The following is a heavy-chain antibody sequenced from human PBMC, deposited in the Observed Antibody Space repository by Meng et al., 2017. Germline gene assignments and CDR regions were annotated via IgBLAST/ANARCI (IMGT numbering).Heavy chain of an antibody. D-gene: IGHD2-2*01. Sequence: AEVKKPGSSVNVSCKAFGYLFTSYVMHWGRQAPGQRLEWMGWINAGNGNTKYSQKFQGRVTIIRGTSASTAYMELSSLRSEDTAVYYCAIEGDQLLFPYNWFDPWGQGTLVTVSS. CDR1: GYLFTSYV. CDR3: AIEGDQLLFPYNWFDP. CDR2: INAGNGNT. J-gene: IGHJ5*02. V-gene: IGHV1-3*01.